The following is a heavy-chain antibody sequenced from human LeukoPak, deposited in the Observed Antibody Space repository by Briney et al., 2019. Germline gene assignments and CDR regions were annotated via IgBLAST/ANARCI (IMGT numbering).Heavy chain of an antibody. D-gene: IGHD3-9*01. V-gene: IGHV1-8*01. J-gene: IGHJ4*02. CDR3: ARVDILTGYYSLVY. CDR2: MNPNSGNT. CDR1: GYTFTSYD. Sequence: ASVKVSCKASGYTFTSYDINWVRQATGQGLEWMGRMNPNSGNTAYAQKFQGRVTMTRNTSISTAYMELSSLRSEDTAVYYCARVDILTGYYSLVYWGQGTLVTVSS.